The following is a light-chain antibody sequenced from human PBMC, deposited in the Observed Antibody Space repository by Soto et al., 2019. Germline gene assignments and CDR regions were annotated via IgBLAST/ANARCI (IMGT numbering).Light chain of an antibody. CDR2: DVS. J-gene: IGKJ4*01. V-gene: IGKV3-11*01. Sequence: EIVLTQSPATLSLSPGERATLPCRASQSVRTYLAWYQQKPGQAPRLVIYDVSNRATGIPARFSGSGSGTDFTLTISSLEPEDFALYYCKQRSDWPSTFGGGTKVQIK. CDR1: QSVRTY. CDR3: KQRSDWPST.